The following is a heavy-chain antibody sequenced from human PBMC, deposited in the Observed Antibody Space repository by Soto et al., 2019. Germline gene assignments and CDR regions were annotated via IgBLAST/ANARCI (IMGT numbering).Heavy chain of an antibody. CDR2: LYYSGST. CDR3: ARGGSTGFFERKSPEYWFDP. V-gene: IGHV4-31*03. CDR1: GGSISSGGNF. D-gene: IGHD3-22*01. J-gene: IGHJ5*02. Sequence: SETLSLTCTVSGGSISSGGNFWSWIRQHPGKGLEWIAYLYYSGSTYYNPSLKSRGIISVDTSKNQFSLKLSSVTAADTAVYYCARGGSTGFFERKSPEYWFDPWGQGTLVTVSS.